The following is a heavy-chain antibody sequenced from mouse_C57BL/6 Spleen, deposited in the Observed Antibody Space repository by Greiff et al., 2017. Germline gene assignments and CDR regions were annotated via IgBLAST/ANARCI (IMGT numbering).Heavy chain of an antibody. V-gene: IGHV1-69*01. CDR3: ARRAQALYFDY. CDR1: GYTFTSYW. J-gene: IGHJ2*01. CDR2: IDPSDSST. Sequence: QVQLQQSGAELVMPGASVKLSCKASGYTFTSYWMHWVKQRPGQGLEWIGEIDPSDSSTNYNQKFKGKSTLTVNKSSSTAYMQLSILTSEDSAVYYGARRAQALYFDYWGQGTTLTVSS. D-gene: IGHD3-2*02.